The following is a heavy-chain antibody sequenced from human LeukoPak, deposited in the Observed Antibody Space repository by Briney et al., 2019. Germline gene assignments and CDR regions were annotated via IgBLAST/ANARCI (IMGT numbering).Heavy chain of an antibody. D-gene: IGHD6-13*01. Sequence: SETLSLTCTVSGGSISSYYWSWIRQPPGKGLEWLGEINHSGSTNYNPSLKSRVTISVDTSKNQFSLKLSSVTAADTAVYYCARPRRGRIAAARGDAFGIWAQGTMVTVSS. V-gene: IGHV4-34*01. CDR1: GGSISSYY. CDR3: ARPRRGRIAAARGDAFGI. J-gene: IGHJ3*02. CDR2: INHSGST.